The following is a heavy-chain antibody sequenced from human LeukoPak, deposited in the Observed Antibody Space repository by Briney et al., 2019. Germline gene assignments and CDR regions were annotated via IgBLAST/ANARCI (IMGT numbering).Heavy chain of an antibody. CDR3: ARAPFWVTTARPFGY. CDR2: INHSGST. J-gene: IGHJ4*02. Sequence: SETLSLTCAVYGGSFSSYYWNWLRQSPGKGREWSGEINHSGSTNYIPSLKSRVTISVDTSQNQFALKMSSVTAADTAVYYCARAPFWVTTARPFGYWGQGTLVTVSS. CDR1: GGSFSSYY. V-gene: IGHV4-34*01. D-gene: IGHD4-11*01.